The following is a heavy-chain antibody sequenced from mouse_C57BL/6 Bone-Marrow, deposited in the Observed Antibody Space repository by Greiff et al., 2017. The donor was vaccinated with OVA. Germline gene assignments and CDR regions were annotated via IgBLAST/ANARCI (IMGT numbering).Heavy chain of an antibody. CDR2: IYPRSGNT. CDR1: GYTFTSYG. Sequence: QVQLQQSGAELARPGASVKLSCKASGYTFTSYGISWVKQRTGQGLEWIGEIYPRSGNTYYNEKFKGKATLTADKSSSTAYMELRSLSSEDSAVYFCARVYSSYAMDYWGQGTSVTVSS. V-gene: IGHV1-81*01. D-gene: IGHD2-5*01. J-gene: IGHJ4*01. CDR3: ARVYSSYAMDY.